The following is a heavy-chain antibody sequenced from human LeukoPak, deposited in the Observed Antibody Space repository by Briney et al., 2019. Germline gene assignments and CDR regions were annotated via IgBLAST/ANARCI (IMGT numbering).Heavy chain of an antibody. V-gene: IGHV3-9*03. CDR1: GFTFDDYA. J-gene: IGHJ4*02. CDR3: AKESIAAAGSFDY. Sequence: GGSLRLSCAASGFTFDDYAMHWVRQAPGKGLEWVSGISWNSGSIGYADSVKGRFTISRDNAKNSLYLQMNSLRAEDMALYYCAKESIAAAGSFDYWGQGTLVTVSS. CDR2: ISWNSGSI. D-gene: IGHD6-13*01.